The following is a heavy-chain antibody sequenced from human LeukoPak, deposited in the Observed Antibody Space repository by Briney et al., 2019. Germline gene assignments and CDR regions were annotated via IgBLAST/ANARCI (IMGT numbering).Heavy chain of an antibody. Sequence: PGGSLRLSCAASRFTFNTYWMSWVRQAPGKGLEWVATIKRDGSEKYYVDPVKGRFTISRDNAKNTLYLQMNSLRAEDTAVYYCAKEPPQGGSGDAFGYWGQGTLVTVSS. CDR3: AKEPPQGGSGDAFGY. CDR1: RFTFNTYW. V-gene: IGHV3-7*03. D-gene: IGHD2-15*01. CDR2: IKRDGSEK. J-gene: IGHJ4*02.